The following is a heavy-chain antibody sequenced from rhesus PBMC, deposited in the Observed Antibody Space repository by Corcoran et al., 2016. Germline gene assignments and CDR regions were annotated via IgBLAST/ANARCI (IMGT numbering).Heavy chain of an antibody. CDR1: GGSISDDYY. D-gene: IGHD3-34*01. J-gene: IGHJ4*01. CDR2: IYGSGGGN. V-gene: IGHV4-106*01. CDR3: ARDLGGFDY. Sequence: QVQLQESGPGLVKPSETLSLTCAVSGGSISDDYYWSWIRQPPGKGLEWIGYIYGSGGGNNYNPSLKNRVTISIESSKNQCSLKLSSVTAADTAGYYCARDLGGFDYWGQGVLVTVSS.